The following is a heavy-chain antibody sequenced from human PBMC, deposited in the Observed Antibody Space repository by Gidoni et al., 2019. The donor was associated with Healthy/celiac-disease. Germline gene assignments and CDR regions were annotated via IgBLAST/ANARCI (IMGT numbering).Heavy chain of an antibody. D-gene: IGHD3-16*01. CDR3: TGPVRPKPDY. Sequence: EVQLVESGGGLVKPGGSLKLSCAASGFTFSGSAMHWVRQASGKGLEWVGRIRSKANSYATAYAASVKGRFTISRDDTKNTAYLQMNSLKTEDTAVYYCTGPVRPKPDYWGQGTLVTVSS. J-gene: IGHJ4*02. V-gene: IGHV3-73*02. CDR2: IRSKANSYAT. CDR1: GFTFSGSA.